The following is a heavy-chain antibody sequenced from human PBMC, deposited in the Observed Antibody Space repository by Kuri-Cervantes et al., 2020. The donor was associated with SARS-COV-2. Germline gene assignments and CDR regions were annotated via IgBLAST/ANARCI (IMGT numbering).Heavy chain of an antibody. V-gene: IGHV3-48*01. CDR1: GXXFNHYS. CDR2: ITSFSGSI. Sequence: GESLKIXCVGSGXXFNHYSMNWVRQAPGKGXEWIAXITSFSGSIYYADSVKGRFTISRDNAERXLFLQMNDLRADDTAVYFCAXDGRDYQDXXGFRIDSWGQGTLVTVSS. D-gene: IGHD2-15*01. CDR3: AXDGRDYQDXXGFRIDS. J-gene: IGHJ5*01.